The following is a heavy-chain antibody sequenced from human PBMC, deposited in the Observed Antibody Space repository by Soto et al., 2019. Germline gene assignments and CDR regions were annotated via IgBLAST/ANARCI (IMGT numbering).Heavy chain of an antibody. Sequence: QVQLVESGGGVVQPGRSLRLSCAASGFSFSSYGMHWVRQAPGKGLEWVAVVWYDGSNKYYGDSVKGRFTISRDNSKNSLYLRMNSLRAEDTALYYCARGSYDNGAYQIDYWGQGTLVTVSS. CDR2: VWYDGSNK. CDR1: GFSFSSYG. J-gene: IGHJ4*02. CDR3: ARGSYDNGAYQIDY. V-gene: IGHV3-33*01. D-gene: IGHD3-22*01.